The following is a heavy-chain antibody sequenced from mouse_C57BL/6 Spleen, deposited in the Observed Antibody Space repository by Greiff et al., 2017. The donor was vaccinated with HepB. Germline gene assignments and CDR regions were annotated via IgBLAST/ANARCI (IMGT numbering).Heavy chain of an antibody. CDR2: IYPRSGNT. V-gene: IGHV1-81*01. Sequence: VQRVESGAELARPGASVKLSCKASGYTFTSYGISWVKQRTGQGLEWIGEIYPRSGNTYYNEKFKGKATLTADKSSSTAYMELRSLTSEDSAVYFCARGSSPYAMDYWGQGTSVTVSS. J-gene: IGHJ4*01. CDR3: ARGSSPYAMDY. D-gene: IGHD1-1*01. CDR1: GYTFTSYG.